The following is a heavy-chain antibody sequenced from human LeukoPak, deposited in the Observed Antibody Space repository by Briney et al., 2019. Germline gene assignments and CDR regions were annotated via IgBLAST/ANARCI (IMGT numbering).Heavy chain of an antibody. D-gene: IGHD3-10*01. J-gene: IGHJ4*02. V-gene: IGHV4-30-2*01. CDR3: ARKSAGSGSYDPHFDY. CDR1: GGSISSGGYS. Sequence: PSETLSLTCAVSGGSISSGGYSWSWIRQPPGKGLEWIGYIYHSGSTYYNPSLKSRVTISVDTSKNQFSLKLSSVTAADTAVYYCARKSAGSGSYDPHFDYWGQGTLVTVSS. CDR2: IYHSGST.